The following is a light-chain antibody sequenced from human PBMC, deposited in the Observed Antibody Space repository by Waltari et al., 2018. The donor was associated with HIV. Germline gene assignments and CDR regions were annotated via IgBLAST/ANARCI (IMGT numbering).Light chain of an antibody. J-gene: IGLJ2*01. Sequence: SYVLTQPPSVSVAPGQTARITCGGNNIAATKSVHWYRLNPGQAPVVVIYDDRDWPSGIPDRFSGSSSGDTATLTISRAEAGDEADYYCQVWDGRGDPVIFGGGTKLAVV. CDR3: QVWDGRGDPVI. CDR1: NIAATKS. V-gene: IGLV3-21*02. CDR2: DDR.